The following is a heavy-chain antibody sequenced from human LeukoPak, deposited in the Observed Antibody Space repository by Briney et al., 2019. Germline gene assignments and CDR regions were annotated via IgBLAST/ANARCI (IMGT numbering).Heavy chain of an antibody. Sequence: GRSLRLSCAASEFTFSSYAMHWVREAPGKGLEWVALVSNDGGDKYYADSVKGRFTISRDNSKNTLYLQMNSLRGEDTGVYYCAKAHLLDWLLPFDYWGQGTLVTVSS. D-gene: IGHD3/OR15-3a*01. CDR2: VSNDGGDK. CDR1: EFTFSSYA. V-gene: IGHV3-30*18. J-gene: IGHJ4*02. CDR3: AKAHLLDWLLPFDY.